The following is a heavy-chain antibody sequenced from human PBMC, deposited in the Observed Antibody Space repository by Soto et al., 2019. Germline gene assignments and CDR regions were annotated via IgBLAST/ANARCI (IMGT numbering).Heavy chain of an antibody. J-gene: IGHJ6*02. CDR2: IYYSGST. CDR3: ARARTSGYDLDYYGMDV. CDR1: GGSISSGGYY. D-gene: IGHD5-12*01. V-gene: IGHV4-31*03. Sequence: QVQLQESGPGLVKPSQTLSLTCTVSGGSISSGGYYWSWIRQHPGKGLEWIGYIYYSGSTYYNPSLKSRVTISVDTSKNQFPLKLSSVTAADTAVYYCARARTSGYDLDYYGMDVWGQGTTVTVSS.